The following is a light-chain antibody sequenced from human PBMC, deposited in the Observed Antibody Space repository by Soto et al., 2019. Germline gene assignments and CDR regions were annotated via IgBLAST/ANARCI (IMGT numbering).Light chain of an antibody. V-gene: IGKV3-15*01. Sequence: EIVLTQSPGTLSFSPGERATLSCRASQSVSSNLAWYQQKPGQAPRLLIYGASTRATGIPARFSGSGSGTDFTLTVSSLQPDDSATYYCQQYNTYPWTFGQGTKVDI. CDR3: QQYNTYPWT. CDR2: GAS. CDR1: QSVSSN. J-gene: IGKJ1*01.